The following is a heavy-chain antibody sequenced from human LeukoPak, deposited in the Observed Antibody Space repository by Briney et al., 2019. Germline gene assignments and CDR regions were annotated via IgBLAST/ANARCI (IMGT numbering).Heavy chain of an antibody. CDR3: ARASRYCSSTSCHTFDY. CDR1: GGSVSSGSYY. V-gene: IGHV4-61*01. CDR2: IDYSGST. Sequence: SETLSLTCTGSGGSVSSGSYYWSWIRQPPGKGLEWIGYIDYSGSTNYNPSLKSRVTISVDTSKNQFSLKLSSVTAADTAVYYCARASRYCSSTSCHTFDYWGQGTLVTVSS. D-gene: IGHD2-2*02. J-gene: IGHJ4*02.